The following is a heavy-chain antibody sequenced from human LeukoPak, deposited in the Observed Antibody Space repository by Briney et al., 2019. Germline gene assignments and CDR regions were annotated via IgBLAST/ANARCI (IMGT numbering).Heavy chain of an antibody. CDR1: GYTFTGYY. Sequence: ASVKVSCKASGYTFTGYYMHWVRQAPGQGLEWMGWINPNSGGTNYAQKFQGRVTMTRDTSTSTAYMELSRLRSDDTALYYCARDKVVPYYDILTADAFDIWGQGTMVTVSS. V-gene: IGHV1-2*02. D-gene: IGHD3-9*01. CDR2: INPNSGGT. CDR3: ARDKVVPYYDILTADAFDI. J-gene: IGHJ3*02.